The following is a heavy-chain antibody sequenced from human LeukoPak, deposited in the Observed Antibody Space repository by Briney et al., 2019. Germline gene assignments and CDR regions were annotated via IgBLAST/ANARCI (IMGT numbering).Heavy chain of an antibody. CDR2: ISGDGGTT. V-gene: IGHV3-23*01. D-gene: IGHD2-15*01. J-gene: IGHJ4*02. CDR1: GFTFSSYA. CDR3: AKDWSCSD. Sequence: PGGSLRLSCAASGFTFSSYAMHWVRQAPGKGLEWVSAISGDGGTTYAGSVKGRFTVSRDNSKNTLYLQMNSLRAEDTAIYYRAKDWSCSDWGQGTLVTVSS.